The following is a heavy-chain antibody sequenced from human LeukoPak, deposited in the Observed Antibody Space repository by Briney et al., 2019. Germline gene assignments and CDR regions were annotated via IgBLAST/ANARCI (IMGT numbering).Heavy chain of an antibody. CDR3: AREPDYGVTGAFDI. V-gene: IGHV4-61*02. CDR1: GGSISSGSYY. D-gene: IGHD4-17*01. J-gene: IGHJ3*02. Sequence: SETLSLTCTVSGGSISSGSYYWSWIRQPAGKGLEWIGRIYTSGSTNYNPSLKSRVTISVDTSKNQFSLKLSSVTPADTAVYYCAREPDYGVTGAFDIWGQGTMVTVSS. CDR2: IYTSGST.